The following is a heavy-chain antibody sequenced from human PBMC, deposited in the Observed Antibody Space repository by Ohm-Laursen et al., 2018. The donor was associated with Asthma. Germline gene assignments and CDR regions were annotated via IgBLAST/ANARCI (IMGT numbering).Heavy chain of an antibody. Sequence: SDTLSLTCTVSGGSISSYYWSWIRQPPGKGLEWIGYIYYSGSTNYNPSLKSRVTISVDTSKNQFSLKLSSVTAADTAVYYCAREVGDMVDDYGDYRFDYWGQGTLVTVSS. CDR1: GGSISSYY. V-gene: IGHV4-59*01. J-gene: IGHJ4*02. CDR3: AREVGDMVDDYGDYRFDY. CDR2: IYYSGST. D-gene: IGHD4-17*01.